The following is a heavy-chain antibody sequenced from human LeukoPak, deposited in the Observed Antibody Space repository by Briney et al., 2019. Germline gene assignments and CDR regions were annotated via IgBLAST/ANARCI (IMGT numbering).Heavy chain of an antibody. J-gene: IGHJ4*02. V-gene: IGHV1-46*01. Sequence: ASVKVSCKASGGTFSSYAINWVRQAPGQGLEWMGIINPSGGSINYAQKFQGRVTMTRDTSTSTVYMELSSLRSEDTAVYYCARDGWFYYDSSDYSGFDYWGQGTLVTVSS. D-gene: IGHD3-22*01. CDR2: INPSGGSI. CDR3: ARDGWFYYDSSDYSGFDY. CDR1: GGTFSSYA.